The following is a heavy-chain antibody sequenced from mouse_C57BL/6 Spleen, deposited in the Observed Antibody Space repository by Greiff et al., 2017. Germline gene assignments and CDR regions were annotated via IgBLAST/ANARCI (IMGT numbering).Heavy chain of an antibody. V-gene: IGHV14-4*01. CDR2: IDPENGDT. Sequence: VQLQQSGAELVRPGASVKLSCTASGFNIKDDYMHWVKQRPEQGLEWIGWIDPENGDTEYASKFQGKATITADTSSNTAYLQLSSLTSEDTAVYYCTKDDVFAYWGQGTLVTVSA. CDR3: TKDDVFAY. J-gene: IGHJ3*01. CDR1: GFNIKDDY. D-gene: IGHD2-12*01.